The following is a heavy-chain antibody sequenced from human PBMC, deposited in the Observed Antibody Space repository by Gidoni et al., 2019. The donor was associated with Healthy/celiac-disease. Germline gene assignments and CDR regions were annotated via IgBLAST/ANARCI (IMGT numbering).Heavy chain of an antibody. CDR1: GFTFSSYS. D-gene: IGHD5-18*01. CDR2: ISSSSSYI. V-gene: IGHV3-21*01. J-gene: IGHJ4*02. CDR3: ARDLGYSYGLNGFDY. Sequence: EVQLVESGGGLVKPGGSLRLSCAASGFTFSSYSMNWVRKAPGKGLEWVSSISSSSSYIYYADSVKGRFTISRDNAKNSLYLQMNSLRAEDTAVYYCARDLGYSYGLNGFDYWGQGTLVTVSS.